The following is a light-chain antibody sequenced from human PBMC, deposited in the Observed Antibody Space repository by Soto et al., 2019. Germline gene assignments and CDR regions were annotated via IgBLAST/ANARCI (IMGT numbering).Light chain of an antibody. CDR1: ESVSRN. V-gene: IGKV3-15*01. CDR2: GAS. Sequence: IVMTQSPATLSVSPGERATLSCRASESVSRNLSWYQQKPGQAPRLLIYGASTRATDIPARFSGSGSGTEFTLTISSRQSEDFAVYYCHKYNSWPPLTFGGGTKVEIK. J-gene: IGKJ4*01. CDR3: HKYNSWPPLT.